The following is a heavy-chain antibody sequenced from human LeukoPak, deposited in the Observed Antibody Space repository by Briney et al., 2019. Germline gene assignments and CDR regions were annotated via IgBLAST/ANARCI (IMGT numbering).Heavy chain of an antibody. J-gene: IGHJ6*03. CDR3: STGLKSYYYYYMDV. CDR2: IKSKTDGGTT. Sequence: GGSLRLSCAAPGFTFSNAWMSWVRQAPGKGLEWVGRIKSKTDGGTTDYAAPVKGRFTISRDDSKNTLYLQMNSLKTEDTAVYYCSTGLKSYYYYYMDVWGKGTTVTVSS. CDR1: GFTFSNAW. V-gene: IGHV3-15*01.